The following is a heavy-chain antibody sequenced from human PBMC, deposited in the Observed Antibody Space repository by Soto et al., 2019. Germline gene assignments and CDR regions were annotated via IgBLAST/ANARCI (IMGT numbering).Heavy chain of an antibody. D-gene: IGHD6-13*01. CDR2: LSTSGSTM. J-gene: IGHJ6*02. Sequence: GGSLRLSCTASGFTFSNYEMTWVRQDPGKGLEWVSYLSTSGSTMYYADSVKDRFTISRDNAKNSLFLQMNSLRAEDTAVDYWARENSPAGLGVWDQGTTVAVSS. CDR3: ARENSPAGLGV. CDR1: GFTFSNYE. V-gene: IGHV3-48*03.